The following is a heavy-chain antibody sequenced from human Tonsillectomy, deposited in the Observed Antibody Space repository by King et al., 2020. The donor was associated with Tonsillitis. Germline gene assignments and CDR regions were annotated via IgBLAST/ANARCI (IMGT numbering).Heavy chain of an antibody. D-gene: IGHD3-22*01. CDR3: ARDYGYYYDSSGYYLLDY. CDR1: GYTFTNDG. J-gene: IGHJ4*02. V-gene: IGHV1-18*01. CDR2: ISGYNGNT. Sequence: VQLVESGAEVKKPGASVKGSCKASGYTFTNDGSNWVRQAPGQGLEWMGWISGYNGNTNYAQKLQGRGTMTTDPSTSIAYMELRSLRSDDTAVYYCARDYGYYYDSSGYYLLDYWGQGTLVTVSS.